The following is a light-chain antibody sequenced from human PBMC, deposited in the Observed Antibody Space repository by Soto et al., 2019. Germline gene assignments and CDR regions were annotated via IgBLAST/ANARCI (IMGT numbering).Light chain of an antibody. CDR1: QVISTS. CDR3: QQLSGYPLT. Sequence: IQLTQSPSSLSASVGDRVTITCRASQVISTSLAWFQQKPGKAPKLLIFAASTLRSGVPSRFSGSGSGTDFTLTISSLQPEDFATYYCQQLSGYPLTFGGGTKVDIK. V-gene: IGKV1-9*01. J-gene: IGKJ4*01. CDR2: AAS.